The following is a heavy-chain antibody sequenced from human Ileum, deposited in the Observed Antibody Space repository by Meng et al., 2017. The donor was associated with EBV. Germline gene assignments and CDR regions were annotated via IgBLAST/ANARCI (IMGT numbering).Heavy chain of an antibody. D-gene: IGHD4-17*01. V-gene: IGHV1-2*04. J-gene: IGHJ3*02. Sequence: VQRVTSGAGGEMLGSRMQGLWNGSCYPATGYFVNWVRKARGQGLEWLGWILPDNGGTKLAKKFQGWVTMTRDTSISTAYMKVTRLKSDDTAVYYCARGNAVTQLLDGFDTWGQGTMVTVSS. CDR2: ILPDNGGT. CDR3: ARGNAVTQLLDGFDT. CDR1: CYPATGYF.